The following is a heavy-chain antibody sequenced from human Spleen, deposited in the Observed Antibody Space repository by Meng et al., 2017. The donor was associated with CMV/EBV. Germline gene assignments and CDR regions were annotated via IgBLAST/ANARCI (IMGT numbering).Heavy chain of an antibody. CDR3: AREDHYDFWSNAFDI. D-gene: IGHD3-3*01. Sequence: GGSLRLSCAASGFTFDDYAMHWVRQGPGKGLEWVSGISWNSGSVGYADSVKGRFTISRDNAKNSLYLQMNSLRAEDTAVYYCAREDHYDFWSNAFDIWGQGTMVTVSS. J-gene: IGHJ3*02. CDR2: ISWNSGSV. CDR1: GFTFDDYA. V-gene: IGHV3-9*01.